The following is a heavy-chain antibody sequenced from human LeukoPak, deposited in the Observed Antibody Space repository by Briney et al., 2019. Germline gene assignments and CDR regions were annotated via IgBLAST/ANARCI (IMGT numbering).Heavy chain of an antibody. Sequence: PGGSLRLSCAASGFTFSSYSMNWVRQASGKGLEWVSSISSSSSCIYYADSVKGRFTISRDNAKNSLYLQMNSLRAEDTAVYYCARDYYYDSSGYYSIYYYYGMDVWGQGTTVTVSS. CDR2: ISSSSSCI. CDR3: ARDYYYDSSGYYSIYYYYGMDV. J-gene: IGHJ6*02. D-gene: IGHD3-22*01. CDR1: GFTFSSYS. V-gene: IGHV3-21*01.